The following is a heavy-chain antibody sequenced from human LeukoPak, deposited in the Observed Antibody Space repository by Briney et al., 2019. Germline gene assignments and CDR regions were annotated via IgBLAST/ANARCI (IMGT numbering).Heavy chain of an antibody. CDR3: VREYYSNWSGHRALRY. CDR1: GVAFDTYW. CDR2: IKEDGSEK. Sequence: GGSLRLSCAASGVAFDTYWMTSVRQAPGKGLEWVANIKEDGSEKYYVDSVKGRFTISRDNAKNSLYLQMNSLRAEDTAVYYCVREYYSNWSGHRALRYWGQGTLVTVSS. J-gene: IGHJ4*02. V-gene: IGHV3-7*01. D-gene: IGHD3-22*01.